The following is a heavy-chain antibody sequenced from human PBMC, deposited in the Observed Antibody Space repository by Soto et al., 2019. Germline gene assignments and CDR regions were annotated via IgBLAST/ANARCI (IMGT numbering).Heavy chain of an antibody. Sequence: GGSLKISCKGSGYSLTRYWIGWVRQMPGKGLEWMGIIYPGDSDTRYSPSFQGQVTISADKSISTAYLQWSSLKASDTAMYYCASHYAVGDPGSAYDIWGQGTMVTVSS. CDR2: IYPGDSDT. CDR1: GYSLTRYW. V-gene: IGHV5-51*01. D-gene: IGHD3-16*01. CDR3: ASHYAVGDPGSAYDI. J-gene: IGHJ3*02.